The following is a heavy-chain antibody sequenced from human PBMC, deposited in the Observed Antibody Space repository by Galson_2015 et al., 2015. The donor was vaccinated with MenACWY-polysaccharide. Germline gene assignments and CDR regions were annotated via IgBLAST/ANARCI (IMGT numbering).Heavy chain of an antibody. CDR1: GYTFTRYW. CDR3: ARRGAATAYWYFDL. D-gene: IGHD1-1*01. Sequence: QSGAEVKRPGESLKISCTGSGYTFTRYWIGWVRQMPGKGLERMGIIYPGDSDTRYSPSFQGQVTISADKSISTAYLQWSSLKASDTAIYYCARRGAATAYWYFDLWGRGTQVIVSS. V-gene: IGHV5-51*03. J-gene: IGHJ2*01. CDR2: IYPGDSDT.